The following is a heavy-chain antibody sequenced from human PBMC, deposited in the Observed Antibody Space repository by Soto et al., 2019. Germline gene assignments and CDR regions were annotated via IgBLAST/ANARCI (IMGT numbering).Heavy chain of an antibody. CDR1: GGSTSSYY. D-gene: IGHD3-22*01. CDR2: IYYSGSI. J-gene: IGHJ4*02. Sequence: SETLSLTCTVSGGSTSSYYWSWIRQPPGKGLEWIGYIYYSGSINYNPSLKSRVIISVDTSKNQFSLKLSSVTAADTAVYYCARYYDSSGYYDYWGQGTLVTVSS. CDR3: ARYYDSSGYYDY. V-gene: IGHV4-59*01.